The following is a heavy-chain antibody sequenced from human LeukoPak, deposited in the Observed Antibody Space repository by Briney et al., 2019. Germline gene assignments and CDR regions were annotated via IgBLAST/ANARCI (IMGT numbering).Heavy chain of an antibody. Sequence: GGSLRLSCAASGFTFSSYWMHWVHQAPGKGLVWISRINSDGSSTSYADSVKGRFTISRDNPKNTLYLQINSLRAEDTAVYYCAKLEIAVAGSDYWGQGTLVTVSS. V-gene: IGHV3-74*01. CDR1: GFTFSSYW. CDR2: INSDGSST. D-gene: IGHD6-19*01. CDR3: AKLEIAVAGSDY. J-gene: IGHJ4*02.